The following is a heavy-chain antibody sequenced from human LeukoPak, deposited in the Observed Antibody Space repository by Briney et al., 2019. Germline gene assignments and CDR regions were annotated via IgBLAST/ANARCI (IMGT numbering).Heavy chain of an antibody. V-gene: IGHV4-4*07. D-gene: IGHD3-22*01. CDR1: GGSISSYY. CDR2: IYTSGST. Sequence: SETVSLTCTVSGGSISSYYWSWIRQPAGKGLERIGRIYTSGSTNYNPSLKSRVTMSVDTSKNQFSLKLSSVTAADTAVYYCARGGYYYDSSGPYYFDYWGQGTLVTVSS. J-gene: IGHJ4*02. CDR3: ARGGYYYDSSGPYYFDY.